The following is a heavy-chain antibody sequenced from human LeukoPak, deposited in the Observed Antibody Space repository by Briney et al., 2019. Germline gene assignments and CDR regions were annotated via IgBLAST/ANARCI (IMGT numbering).Heavy chain of an antibody. Sequence: TGRSLRLSCAASGFTFDDYAMHWVRQAPGKGLEWVSGISWNSGSIGYADSVKGRFTISRDNSKNTLYLQMNSLRAEDTAVYYCAKGVLWLGGGDYWGQGTLVTVSS. J-gene: IGHJ4*02. CDR3: AKGVLWLGGGDY. D-gene: IGHD3-10*01. V-gene: IGHV3-9*01. CDR1: GFTFDDYA. CDR2: ISWNSGSI.